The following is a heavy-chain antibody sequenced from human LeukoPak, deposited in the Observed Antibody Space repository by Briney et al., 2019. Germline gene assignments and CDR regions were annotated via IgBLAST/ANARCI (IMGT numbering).Heavy chain of an antibody. CDR3: AREGCRSNSVNLSRFYP. Sequence: VASVKVSCKASRGTFRSYAISLVRQPPGQGLEWMGGIIPIFGTANYAQKFQGRVTITADKSTNKAYMDLSSRRSEETAVYYCAREGCRSNSVNLSRFYPCGEG. D-gene: IGHD2-2*01. J-gene: IGHJ5*02. CDR2: IIPIFGTA. V-gene: IGHV1-69*06. CDR1: RGTFRSYA.